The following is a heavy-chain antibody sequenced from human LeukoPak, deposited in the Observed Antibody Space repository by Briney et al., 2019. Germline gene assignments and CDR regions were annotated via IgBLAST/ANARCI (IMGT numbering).Heavy chain of an antibody. D-gene: IGHD6-19*01. CDR1: GFTFSSYG. Sequence: PEGSLRLSCAASGFTFSSYGMHWVRQAPGKGLEWVAVISYDGSNKYYADSVKGRFTISRYNSKNTLYLQMNSLRAEDTAVYYCAKDVSSGWPPEYFQHWGQGTLVTVSS. J-gene: IGHJ1*01. V-gene: IGHV3-30*18. CDR3: AKDVSSGWPPEYFQH. CDR2: ISYDGSNK.